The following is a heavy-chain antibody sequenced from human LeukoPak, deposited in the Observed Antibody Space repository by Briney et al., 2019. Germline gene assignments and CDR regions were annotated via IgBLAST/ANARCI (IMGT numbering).Heavy chain of an antibody. J-gene: IGHJ1*01. Sequence: PGGSLRLSCAASGFTFSSYGMHWVRQAPGKGLEWVAFIRYDGSNKYYADSVKGRFTISRDNSKNTLYLQMNSLRAEDTAVYYCAKEMYYYDSSGYSYFQHWGQGTLVTVSS. CDR1: GFTFSSYG. CDR2: IRYDGSNK. V-gene: IGHV3-30*02. D-gene: IGHD3-22*01. CDR3: AKEMYYYDSSGYSYFQH.